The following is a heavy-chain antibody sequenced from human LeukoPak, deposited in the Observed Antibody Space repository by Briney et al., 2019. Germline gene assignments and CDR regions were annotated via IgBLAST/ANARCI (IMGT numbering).Heavy chain of an antibody. CDR1: GFTFSSYS. J-gene: IGHJ6*03. Sequence: GGSLRLSCAASGFTFSSYSMNWVRQAPGKGLEWVSYISSSSSTIYYADSVKGRFTISRDNAKNSLYLQMNSLRTEDTAVYYCARALNYYYYYMDVWGKGTTVTVSS. CDR2: ISSSSSTI. V-gene: IGHV3-48*04. CDR3: ARALNYYYYYMDV.